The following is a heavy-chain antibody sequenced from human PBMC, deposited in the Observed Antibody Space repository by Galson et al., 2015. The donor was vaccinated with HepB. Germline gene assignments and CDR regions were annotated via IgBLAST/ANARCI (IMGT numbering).Heavy chain of an antibody. CDR1: GGSFSGFY. J-gene: IGHJ4*02. Sequence: ETLSLTCNLYGGSFSGFYWNWIRQPPGKGLERIGEIDHRGNSKYAPSFKSRVTVSIDSSKNQLSLKVRSVTAADTAVYYCARGPHSYGYRRYFDSWGQGTLVTVSS. CDR3: ARGPHSYGYRRYFDS. CDR2: IDHRGNS. D-gene: IGHD5-18*01. V-gene: IGHV4-34*01.